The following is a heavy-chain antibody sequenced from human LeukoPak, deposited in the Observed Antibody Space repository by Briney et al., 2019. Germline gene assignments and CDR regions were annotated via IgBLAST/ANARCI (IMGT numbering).Heavy chain of an antibody. CDR1: GFTFSSYA. J-gene: IGHJ3*02. Sequence: GGSLRLSCAASGFTFSSYAMGWVRRAPGKGLEWVSAISANGGNTYYADSVKGRFTISRDNSKTTLYLQMNSLRAEDTAVYYCAKDYYDSSGYYSDAFDIWGQGTMVTASS. CDR2: ISANGGNT. V-gene: IGHV3-23*01. D-gene: IGHD3-22*01. CDR3: AKDYYDSSGYYSDAFDI.